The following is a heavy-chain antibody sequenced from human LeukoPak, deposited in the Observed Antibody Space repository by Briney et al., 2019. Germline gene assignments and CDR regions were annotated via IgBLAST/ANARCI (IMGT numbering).Heavy chain of an antibody. CDR1: GFTFSSYG. CDR2: ISYDGSNK. Sequence: GGSLRLSCAASGFTFSSYGMHWVRQAPGKGLEWVAVISYDGSNKYYADSVKGRFTISRDNSKNTLYLQMNSLRAEDTAVYYCAKDRSYFDYWGQGTLVTVSS. CDR3: AKDRSYFDY. J-gene: IGHJ4*02. V-gene: IGHV3-30*18.